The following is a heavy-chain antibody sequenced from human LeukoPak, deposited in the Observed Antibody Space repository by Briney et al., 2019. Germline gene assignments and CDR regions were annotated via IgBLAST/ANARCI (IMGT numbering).Heavy chain of an antibody. Sequence: SETLSLTCTVSGGSISSYYWSWIRQPPGKGLEWIGYIYYSGSTNYNPSLKSRVTISVDTSKNQFSLKLSSVTAADTAVYYCARSYSSGWYIGPGYWGQGTLVTVSS. D-gene: IGHD6-19*01. CDR2: IYYSGST. CDR1: GGSISSYY. CDR3: ARSYSSGWYIGPGY. V-gene: IGHV4-59*01. J-gene: IGHJ4*02.